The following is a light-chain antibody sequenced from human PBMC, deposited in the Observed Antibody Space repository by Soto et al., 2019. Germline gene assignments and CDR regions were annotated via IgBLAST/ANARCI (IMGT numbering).Light chain of an antibody. CDR3: QQLITFPLT. J-gene: IGKJ4*01. CDR1: QSVSNN. Sequence: DMVMTQSPGTLSVSPGERATLSCRASQSVSNNLAWYQQKPGQAPRLLIYGASTMDSGVPARFSRSRSGTEFTLTISSPQSEDFATYYCQQLITFPLTFGGGTKVDIK. CDR2: GAS. V-gene: IGKV3-15*01.